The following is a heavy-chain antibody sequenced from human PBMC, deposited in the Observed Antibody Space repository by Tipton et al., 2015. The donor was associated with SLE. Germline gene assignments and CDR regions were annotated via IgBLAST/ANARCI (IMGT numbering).Heavy chain of an antibody. Sequence: TLSLTCAVSGGSISNGGYYWSWIRHQPGKGLEWIGYIYYSGSTLYNPALKSRVTISTDKSKKNFSLNLSSVSAADTAVYYCVRSRGGATRAFDYWGQGTLFTVSS. CDR3: VRSRGGATRAFDY. CDR1: GGSISNGGYY. J-gene: IGHJ4*02. D-gene: IGHD1-26*01. CDR2: IYYSGST. V-gene: IGHV4-31*11.